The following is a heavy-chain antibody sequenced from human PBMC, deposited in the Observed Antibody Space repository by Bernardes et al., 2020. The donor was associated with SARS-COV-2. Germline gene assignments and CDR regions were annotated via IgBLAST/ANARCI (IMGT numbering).Heavy chain of an antibody. J-gene: IGHJ3*02. CDR1: GYSLSSGDYH. V-gene: IGHV4-61*02. CDR3: ALTTVVPWAFDI. Sequence: TLSLTCTVSGYSLSSGDYHCSWTRQPAGKGLEYIGRFNTRRSTQYNPSHKSRVTMLLDISKNQFSLRLTSVTAADTAVYYCALTTVVPWAFDIWGQGSMVTVSS. D-gene: IGHD4-17*01. CDR2: FNTRRST.